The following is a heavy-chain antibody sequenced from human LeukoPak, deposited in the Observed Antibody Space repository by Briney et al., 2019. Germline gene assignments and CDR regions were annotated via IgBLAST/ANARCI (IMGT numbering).Heavy chain of an antibody. CDR2: ISYDGSNE. V-gene: IGHV3-30-3*01. D-gene: IGHD6-13*01. CDR3: ARAPQIAAAGPYYYYGMDV. J-gene: IGHJ6*02. Sequence: GGSLRLSCVASGFTFSGYAMDWVRQAPGKGLEWVTVISYDGSNEYFADSVKGRFTISRDNSKNTLYLQMNSLRRDDTAVYYCARAPQIAAAGPYYYYGMDVWGQGTTVTVSS. CDR1: GFTFSGYA.